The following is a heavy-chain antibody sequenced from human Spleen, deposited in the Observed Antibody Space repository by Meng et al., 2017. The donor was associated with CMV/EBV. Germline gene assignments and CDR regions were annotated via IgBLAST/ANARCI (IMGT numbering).Heavy chain of an antibody. D-gene: IGHD1-14*01. J-gene: IGHJ6*02. Sequence: SETLSLTCTVSGGSISSYYWSWIRQPPGKGLEWIGYMAYSGSTNYNPSLKSRVTISVDTSQNQVSLRLSSVTAADTAVYYCVSGRGQSLFYGLDVWGQGTTVTVSS. CDR1: GGSISSYY. CDR3: VSGRGQSLFYGLDV. V-gene: IGHV4-59*01. CDR2: MAYSGST.